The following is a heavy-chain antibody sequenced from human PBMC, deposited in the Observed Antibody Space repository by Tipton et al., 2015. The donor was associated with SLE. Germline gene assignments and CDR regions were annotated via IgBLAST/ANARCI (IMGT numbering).Heavy chain of an antibody. CDR1: GGSISSYY. V-gene: IGHV4-59*12. J-gene: IGHJ2*01. D-gene: IGHD3-22*01. CDR2: IYYGGST. CDR3: ARGSTYYYDSTGFDL. Sequence: TLSLTCTVSGGSISSYYWSWIRQPPGKGLEWIGYIYYGGSTNYNPSLKSRVTISVDTSKNQFSLKLSSVTAADTAVYYCARGSTYYYDSTGFDLWGRGTLVTVSS.